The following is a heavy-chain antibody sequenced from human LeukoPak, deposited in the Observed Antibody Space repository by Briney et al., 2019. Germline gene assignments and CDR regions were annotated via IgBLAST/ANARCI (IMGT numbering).Heavy chain of an antibody. J-gene: IGHJ6*03. V-gene: IGHV4-34*01. CDR1: GGSISSYY. D-gene: IGHD2-2*01. CDR3: ARVAPLSGYCSSTSCLLQYYYYYYMDV. CDR2: INHSGST. Sequence: SETLSLTCTVSGGSISSYYWSWIRQPPGKGLEWIGEINHSGSTNYNPSLKSRVTISVDTSKNQFSLKLSSVTAADTAVYYCARVAPLSGYCSSTSCLLQYYYYYYMDVWGKGTTVTVSS.